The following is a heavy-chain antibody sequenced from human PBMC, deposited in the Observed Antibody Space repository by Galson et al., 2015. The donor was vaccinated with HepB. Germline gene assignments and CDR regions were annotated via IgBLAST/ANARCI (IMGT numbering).Heavy chain of an antibody. CDR2: INPSGGST. Sequence: SVKVSCEASGYTFTSYYMHWVRQAPGQGLEWMGIINPSGGSTSYAQKFQGRVTMTRDTSTSTVYMELSSLRSEDTAVYYCARDLSVPAATLGVDYWGQGTLVTVSS. J-gene: IGHJ4*02. V-gene: IGHV1-46*01. CDR1: GYTFTSYY. D-gene: IGHD2-2*01. CDR3: ARDLSVPAATLGVDY.